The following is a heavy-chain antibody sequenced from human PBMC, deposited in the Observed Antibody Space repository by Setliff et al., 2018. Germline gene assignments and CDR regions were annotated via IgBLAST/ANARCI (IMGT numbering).Heavy chain of an antibody. V-gene: IGHV1-18*01. Sequence: GASVKVSCKTSGYTFTNFGSNWVRQAPGQGLEWMGWISAQDGNTIYAQNFQGRVTMTTDTSTTTAYMELKSLRSDDTAVYYCARSWRAGALNHFDYWGQGSRVTVSS. CDR2: ISAQDGNT. CDR1: GYTFTNFG. D-gene: IGHD3-3*01. J-gene: IGHJ4*02. CDR3: ARSWRAGALNHFDY.